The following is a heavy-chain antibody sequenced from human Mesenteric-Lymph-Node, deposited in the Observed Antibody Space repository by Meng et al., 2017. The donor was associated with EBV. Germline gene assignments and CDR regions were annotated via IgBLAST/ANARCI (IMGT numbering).Heavy chain of an antibody. CDR3: ARDGQLQWEG. V-gene: IGHV1-69*01. CDR2: IIPIFHTA. J-gene: IGHJ4*02. Sequence: QGQVVHPGAEVKMXXYTVRISCQASGGTISTDAFSWVRQAPGQGLEWMGGIIPIFHTAKYAQKFHDSVTITADASTRTVYLELSSLRSEDKAVYYCARDGQLQWEGWGQGTLVTVSS. D-gene: IGHD3-10*01. CDR1: GGTISTDA.